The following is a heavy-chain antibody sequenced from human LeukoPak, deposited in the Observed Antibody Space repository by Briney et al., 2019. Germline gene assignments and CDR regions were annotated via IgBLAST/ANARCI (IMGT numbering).Heavy chain of an antibody. CDR3: ARDSHGYSSGWFIDY. CDR1: GGSISSSSYY. CDR2: FYYSGST. J-gene: IGHJ4*02. V-gene: IGHV4-39*07. D-gene: IGHD6-19*01. Sequence: SETLSLTCTVSGGSISSSSYYWGWIRQPPGKGLEWIGSFYYSGSTYYNPSLKSRVTISVDTSKNQFSLKLSSVTAADTAVYYCARDSHGYSSGWFIDYWGQGTLVTVSS.